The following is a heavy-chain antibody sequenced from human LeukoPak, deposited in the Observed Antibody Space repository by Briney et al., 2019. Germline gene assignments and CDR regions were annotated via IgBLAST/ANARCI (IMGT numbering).Heavy chain of an antibody. J-gene: IGHJ4*02. V-gene: IGHV3-23*01. CDR1: GFTFSSYG. D-gene: IGHD5-12*01. CDR2: ISGSGGNT. Sequence: GGSLRLSCAASGFTFSSYGMSWLRRAPGKGPEWVSGISGSGGNTYYADSVKGRFTISRDNSQNTLYLQMNTLRAEDTAVYYWAKVVSGYHFDYWGQGTLVTVSS. CDR3: AKVVSGYHFDY.